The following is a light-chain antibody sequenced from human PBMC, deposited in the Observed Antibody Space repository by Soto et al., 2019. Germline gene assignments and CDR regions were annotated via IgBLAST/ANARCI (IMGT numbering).Light chain of an antibody. J-gene: IGKJ5*01. V-gene: IGKV3-11*01. Sequence: EIVLTQSPATLSLSPVKRATLSFRASQSVSSYLAWYQQKPGQAPRLLIYHASNRATGIPARFSGSGSGTDFTLTISRLEPEDFAVYYCQQRSNWPPLTFGQGPRLEIK. CDR2: HAS. CDR3: QQRSNWPPLT. CDR1: QSVSSY.